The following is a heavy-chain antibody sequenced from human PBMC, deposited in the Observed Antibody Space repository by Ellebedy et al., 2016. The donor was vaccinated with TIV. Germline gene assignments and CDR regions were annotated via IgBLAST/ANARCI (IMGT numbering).Heavy chain of an antibody. J-gene: IGHJ6*02. Sequence: MPSETLSLTCTVSGGSISSSSYYWSWIRQPPGRGLEWIGEINHSGSTNYNPSLKSRVTMSVDTSKTQFSLKLSSVTAADTAVYYCARQQLVGDYYYNGMDVWGQGTTVTVSS. V-gene: IGHV4-39*07. D-gene: IGHD6-13*01. CDR2: INHSGST. CDR3: ARQQLVGDYYYNGMDV. CDR1: GGSISSSSYY.